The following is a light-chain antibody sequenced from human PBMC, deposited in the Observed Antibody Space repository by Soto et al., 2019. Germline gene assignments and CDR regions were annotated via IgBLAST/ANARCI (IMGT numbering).Light chain of an antibody. CDR2: GDS. J-gene: IGLJ1*01. V-gene: IGLV1-40*01. CDR3: AAWGDTLSAQV. CDR1: SSNIGAGYD. Sequence: QSVLTQPPSVSGAPGQRVTISCTGSSSNIGAGYDVNWYQQLPETAPKLLIFGDSNRPSGVPDRFSGSKSGTSASLVITGLQADDEADYYCAAWGDTLSAQVFGSGTKVTVL.